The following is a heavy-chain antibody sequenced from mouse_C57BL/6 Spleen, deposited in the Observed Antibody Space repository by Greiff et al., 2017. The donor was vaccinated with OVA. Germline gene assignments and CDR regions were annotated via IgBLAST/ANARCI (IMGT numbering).Heavy chain of an antibody. J-gene: IGHJ4*01. CDR1: GYTFTSYW. CDR3: ASSRQRSAMDY. Sequence: QVQLQQPGAELVKPGASVKLSCTASGYTFTSYWMHWVKQRPGQGLEWIGMIRPNSGSTNYNETFKSQATLTVDKSSNTAYMQLSSLTSEDSAVYYCASSRQRSAMDYWGQGTSVTVAA. V-gene: IGHV1-64*01. CDR2: IRPNSGST. D-gene: IGHD3-2*02.